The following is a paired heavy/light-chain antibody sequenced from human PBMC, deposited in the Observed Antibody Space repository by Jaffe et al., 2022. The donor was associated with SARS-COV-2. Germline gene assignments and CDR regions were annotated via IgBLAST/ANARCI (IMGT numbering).Light chain of an antibody. V-gene: IGLV3-1*01. CDR3: QAWDSGTAV. CDR1: RLGDKF. Sequence: SYELTQPPSVSVSPGQTASITCSGDRLGDKFACWYQQKPGQSPVVVIYQDTKRPSGIPERFSGSNSGNTATLTISGAQAMDEAEYYCQAWDSGTAVFGSGTKVTVL. CDR2: QDT. J-gene: IGLJ1*01.
Heavy chain of an antibody. CDR1: GYTFMNYY. CDR3: ARDRGGFGESPPDS. Sequence: QVQLVQSGPEVKKPGASVRVSCKASGYTFMNYYVTWVRQAPGQGLEWMGWISAYNGNTDYAQKFQGRLTMTTDTSTSTAYMELKSLTSDDAAVYYCARDRGGFGESPPDSWGQGTLVTVSS. D-gene: IGHD3-10*01. CDR2: ISAYNGNT. V-gene: IGHV1-18*01. J-gene: IGHJ4*02.